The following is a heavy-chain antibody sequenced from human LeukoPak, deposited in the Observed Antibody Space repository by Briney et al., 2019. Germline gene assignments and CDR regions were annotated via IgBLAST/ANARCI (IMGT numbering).Heavy chain of an antibody. D-gene: IGHD4-17*01. Sequence: ASVKVSCKASGGTFSSYAISWVRQAPGQGLEWMGRISAYNGNTDYVQNLQDRVTMTTDTSTSTAYMELRSLRSNDTAIYYCARTYGDYQPDAFDIWGQGTMVTVSS. CDR3: ARTYGDYQPDAFDI. V-gene: IGHV1-18*01. CDR2: ISAYNGNT. CDR1: GGTFSSYA. J-gene: IGHJ3*02.